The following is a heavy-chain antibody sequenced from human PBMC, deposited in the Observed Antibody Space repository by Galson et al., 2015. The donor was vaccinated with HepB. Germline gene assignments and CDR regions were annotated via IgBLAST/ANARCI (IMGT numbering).Heavy chain of an antibody. D-gene: IGHD2-2*01. CDR3: AGTSADPSIFDY. V-gene: IGHV1-2*02. Sequence: SVKVSCKASGYTFTGYYMHWVRQAPGQGLEWMGRINPNSGGTNYAQKFQGRVTMTRDTSISTAYMELSRLRSDDTAVYYCAGTSADPSIFDYWGQGTLVTVSS. CDR1: GYTFTGYY. J-gene: IGHJ4*02. CDR2: INPNSGGT.